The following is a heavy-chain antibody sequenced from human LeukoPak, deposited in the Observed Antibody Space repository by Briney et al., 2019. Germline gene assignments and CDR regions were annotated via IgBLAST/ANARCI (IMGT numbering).Heavy chain of an antibody. D-gene: IGHD3-3*01. J-gene: IGHJ4*02. CDR1: GFIFSDYT. Sequence: PGGSLRLSCATSGFIFSDYTMSWVRQAPGKGLEWLSYITRSSTTIYCADSVKGRFIISRDKAKNSLYLQMNSLRVEDTAVYYCARGGTPYSDFWGGQWVDYWGQGTLVTVSS. CDR3: ARGGTPYSDFWGGQWVDY. CDR2: ITRSSTTI. V-gene: IGHV3-48*01.